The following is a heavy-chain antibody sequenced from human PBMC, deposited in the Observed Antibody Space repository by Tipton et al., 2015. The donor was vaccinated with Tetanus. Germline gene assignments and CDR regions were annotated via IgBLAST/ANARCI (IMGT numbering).Heavy chain of an antibody. CDR1: GFTFSSYS. V-gene: IGHV3-21*01. Sequence: GSLRLSCAASGFTFSSYSMNWVRQAPGKGLEWVLSISSSSSYIYYADSVKGRFTISRDNAKNSLYLQMNSLRAEDTAVYYCARDSPPVPAAIGLSSVLRVNWFDPWGQGTLVTVSS. CDR2: ISSSSSYI. D-gene: IGHD2-2*01. J-gene: IGHJ5*02. CDR3: ARDSPPVPAAIGLSSVLRVNWFDP.